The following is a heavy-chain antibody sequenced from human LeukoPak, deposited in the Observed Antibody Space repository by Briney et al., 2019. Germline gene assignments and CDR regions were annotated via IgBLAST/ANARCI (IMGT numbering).Heavy chain of an antibody. CDR2: INHSGST. CDR3: AREPLWYFDL. J-gene: IGHJ2*01. Sequence: TSETLSLTCAVYGGSFSGYYWSWIRQPPGKGLEWIGEINHSGSTNYNPSLKSRVTISVDTSKNQFSLKLSSVTAADTAVYYCAREPLWYFDLWGRGTLVTVSS. CDR1: GGSFSGYY. V-gene: IGHV4-34*01.